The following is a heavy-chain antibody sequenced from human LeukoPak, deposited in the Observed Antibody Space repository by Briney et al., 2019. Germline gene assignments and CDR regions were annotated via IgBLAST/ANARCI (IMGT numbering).Heavy chain of an antibody. D-gene: IGHD6-19*01. CDR3: ARRQWLVSDFDY. Sequence: SETLSLTCAVSGASISSYYWGWIRQPPGKGLEWIGSIYHSGSTYYNPSLKSRVTISVDTSKNQFSLKLSSVTAADTAVFYCARRQWLVSDFDYWGQGTLVTVSS. J-gene: IGHJ4*02. CDR2: IYHSGST. V-gene: IGHV4-59*01. CDR1: GASISSYY.